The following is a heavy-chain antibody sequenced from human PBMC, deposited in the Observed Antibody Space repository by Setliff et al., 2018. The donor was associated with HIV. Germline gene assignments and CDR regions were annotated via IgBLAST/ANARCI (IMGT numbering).Heavy chain of an antibody. V-gene: IGHV3-13*01. CDR3: ARALYYYDTTPPLSSAFDI. D-gene: IGHD3-22*01. J-gene: IGHJ3*02. Sequence: GGSLRLSCAASGFNVSHNYMTWVRQAPGKGLEWVSGIGTAGDTYYPGSVKGRFTISRENAKKSLYLQMNSLRVGDTAVYYCARALYYYDTTPPLSSAFDIWGQGTMVTVSS. CDR2: IGTAGDT. CDR1: GFNVSHNY.